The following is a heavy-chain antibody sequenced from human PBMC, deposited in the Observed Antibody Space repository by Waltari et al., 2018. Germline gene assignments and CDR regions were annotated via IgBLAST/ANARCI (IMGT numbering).Heavy chain of an antibody. Sequence: QLQLQPSGPGLVKPSESLSLTCAVSGDSMGSRDFWSWVRQSPGKGLEWIGQVHRSGRTNYNPSLASRVTMSIDTSNNQFSLKVTSATAADTAIYYCARDRGRGLYLDSWGQGILVTVSP. J-gene: IGHJ4*02. CDR1: GDSMGSRDF. CDR2: VHRSGRT. V-gene: IGHV4-4*02. D-gene: IGHD2-15*01. CDR3: ARDRGRGLYLDS.